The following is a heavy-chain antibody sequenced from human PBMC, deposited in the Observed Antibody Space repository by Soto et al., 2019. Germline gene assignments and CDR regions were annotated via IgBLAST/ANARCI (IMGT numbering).Heavy chain of an antibody. Sequence: QVQLVQSGAEVKKPGASVKVSCKASGYTFTTYGISWVRQAPGQGLEWIGWISAYNGDTNYAQNIQGRVTMTTDTSTSTAYVELRSLRSDDTAVYYCAGDRGEGFADFDYWGQGTLVTVSS. CDR1: GYTFTTYG. J-gene: IGHJ4*02. V-gene: IGHV1-18*01. CDR2: ISAYNGDT. D-gene: IGHD3-10*01. CDR3: AGDRGEGFADFDY.